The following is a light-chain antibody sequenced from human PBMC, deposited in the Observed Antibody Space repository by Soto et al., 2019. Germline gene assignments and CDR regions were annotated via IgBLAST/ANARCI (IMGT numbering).Light chain of an antibody. CDR1: ESIGRS. J-gene: IGKJ5*01. V-gene: IGKV3-11*01. Sequence: EIFLTHSAVSLYLYTGERCTLSCRASESIGRSLAWYQQMPGQAPRLLIYDESKRATGIPDRFSGSGSGTELDLTLSMLEPEDFPVYYCVQRREWRTFGRG. CDR3: VQRREWRT. CDR2: DES.